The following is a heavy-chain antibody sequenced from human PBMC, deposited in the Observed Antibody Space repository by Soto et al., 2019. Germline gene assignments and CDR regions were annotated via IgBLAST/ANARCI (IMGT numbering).Heavy chain of an antibody. D-gene: IGHD3-16*01. CDR3: ARWGTTGGLDV. CDR2: TSYDGSNN. V-gene: IGHV3-33*05. Sequence: QVQLVESGGGVVQPGTSLRLSCVGSGFTFRSYVIHWVRQAPGKGLERVALTSYDGSNNFYGDSVKGRFTISRDNSRNTVELQMDSLRLEATALYYCARWGTTGGLDVWGQGTLVSVSS. CDR1: GFTFRSYV. J-gene: IGHJ4*02.